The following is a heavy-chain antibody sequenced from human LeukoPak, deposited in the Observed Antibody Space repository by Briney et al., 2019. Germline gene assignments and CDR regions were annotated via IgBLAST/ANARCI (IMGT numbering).Heavy chain of an antibody. CDR2: VNTDGSST. CDR3: ARVGTTGGWYFDL. J-gene: IGHJ2*01. D-gene: IGHD1/OR15-1a*01. CDR1: GFTFSSYW. V-gene: IGHV3-74*01. Sequence: GGSLRLSCAASGFTFSSYWMHWVRQAPGKGLVWVSRVNTDGSSTTYADSVKGRFTISRDNAKNSLSLQMNSLRAEDTALYYCARVGTTGGWYFDLWGRGTLVTVSS.